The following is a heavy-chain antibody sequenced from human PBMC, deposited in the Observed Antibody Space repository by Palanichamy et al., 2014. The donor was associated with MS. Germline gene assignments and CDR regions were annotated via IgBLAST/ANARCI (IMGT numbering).Heavy chain of an antibody. CDR2: INSDGSST. Sequence: EVQLVESGGGLVQPGGPLRLSCAASGFTLSSYWMHWVRQAPGKGLVWVSRINSDGSSTSYADSVKGRFTISRDNAKNTLYLQMNSLRAEDTAVYYCARNRYNWNYVVWFDPWGQGTLVTVSS. D-gene: IGHD1-7*01. J-gene: IGHJ5*02. V-gene: IGHV3-74*01. CDR1: GFTLSSYW. CDR3: ARNRYNWNYVVWFDP.